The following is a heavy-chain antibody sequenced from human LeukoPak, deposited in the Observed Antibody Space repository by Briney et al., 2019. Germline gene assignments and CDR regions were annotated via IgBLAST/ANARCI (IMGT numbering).Heavy chain of an antibody. V-gene: IGHV1-46*01. CDR1: GYTFTSYY. CDR2: INPSGGST. Sequence: ASVKVFCKASGYTFTSYYMHWVRQAPGQGLEWMGIINPSGGSTSYAQKFQGRVTMTRDTSTSTVYMELSSLRSEDTAVYYCARVSLGSGSYYNSDYWGQGTLVTVSS. CDR3: ARVSLGSGSYYNSDY. J-gene: IGHJ4*02. D-gene: IGHD3-10*01.